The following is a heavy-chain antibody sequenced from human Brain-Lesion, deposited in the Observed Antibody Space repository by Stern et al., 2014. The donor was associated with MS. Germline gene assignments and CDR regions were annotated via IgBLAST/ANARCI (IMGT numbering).Heavy chain of an antibody. CDR3: ARDQRGITIFGVVTDYYYLGMDV. J-gene: IGHJ6*02. V-gene: IGHV1-2*02. CDR1: GYIFTGYY. CDR2: INPNTGGT. D-gene: IGHD3-3*01. Sequence: QVPLLQPGAEVKKPGASVKVSCKTSGYIFTGYYIHWVRQAPGQGLEWMAWINPNTGGTKYAQKFQGRVTMSRDTSISTAYVELSSLTSDDTAVYYCARDQRGITIFGVVTDYYYLGMDVWGQGTTVTVSS.